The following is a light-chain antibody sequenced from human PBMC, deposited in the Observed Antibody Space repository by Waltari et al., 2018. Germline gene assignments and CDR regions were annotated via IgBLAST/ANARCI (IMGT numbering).Light chain of an antibody. V-gene: IGKV3-11*01. Sequence: EVVLTQSPATLSLSPGERANLSCRASKSVSYYLAWSQQKPGKAPRRLFYDASNGATGTPPRFSGSGSGQDFTLTIISRKPEELAVDYVQNRTNWPLTFGGGTKVEI. CDR3: QNRTNWPLT. CDR2: DAS. CDR1: KSVSYY. J-gene: IGKJ4*01.